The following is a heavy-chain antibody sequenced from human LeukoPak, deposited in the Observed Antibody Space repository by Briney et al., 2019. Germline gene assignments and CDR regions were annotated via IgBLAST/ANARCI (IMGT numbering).Heavy chain of an antibody. V-gene: IGHV4-31*03. D-gene: IGHD3-10*01. J-gene: IGHJ4*02. Sequence: SQTLSLTCTVSGGSISSGGYYWSWNRQHPGKGLEWIGYFYYSGSTYYNPSLKSRVTISVDTSKNQFSLKLSSVTAADTAVYYCARVFYYYGSGSYYPNQTPTQSYYFDYWGQGTLVTVSS. CDR2: FYYSGST. CDR1: GGSISSGGYY. CDR3: ARVFYYYGSGSYYPNQTPTQSYYFDY.